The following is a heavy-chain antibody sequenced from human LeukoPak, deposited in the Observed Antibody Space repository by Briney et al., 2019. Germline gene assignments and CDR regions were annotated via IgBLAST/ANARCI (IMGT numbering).Heavy chain of an antibody. V-gene: IGHV3-33*08. CDR1: GFTFRSYA. Sequence: GGSLRLSCAASGFTFRSYAMHWVRQAPGKGLDWVAAIWYDGSNKNYADSVKGRFTISRGDSKSTLYLQMNSLRAEDTAVYYCARDVAHHDYYGMDVWGQGTTVAVSS. CDR2: IWYDGSNK. J-gene: IGHJ6*02. CDR3: ARDVAHHDYYGMDV.